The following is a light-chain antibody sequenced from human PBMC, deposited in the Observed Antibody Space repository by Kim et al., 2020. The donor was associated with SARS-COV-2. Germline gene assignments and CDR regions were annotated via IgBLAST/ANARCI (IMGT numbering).Light chain of an antibody. V-gene: IGKV3-15*01. CDR2: GAS. J-gene: IGKJ1*01. Sequence: VSPGERATLSCRASQNVSNNLAGYQQRLGQAPRLLIYGASTRATGLPARFSGGGSGAEFTLTISSLQSEDFAVYYCQQYVNWPQTFGQGTKVDIK. CDR1: QNVSNN. CDR3: QQYVNWPQT.